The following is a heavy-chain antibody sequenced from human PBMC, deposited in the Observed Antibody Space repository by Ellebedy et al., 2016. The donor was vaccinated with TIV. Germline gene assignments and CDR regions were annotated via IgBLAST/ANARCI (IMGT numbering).Heavy chain of an antibody. V-gene: IGHV3-23*01. Sequence: GESLKISXAASGFTFSNYAMNWVRHTPGKGLEWVSIISESGSRTYYAESVKGRFTVSRDNSKNTLHLQMNSLRAEDTAIYYCAKERLPGHILISGVLSHSFDNWGQGTLVTVSS. CDR1: GFTFSNYA. CDR3: AKERLPGHILISGVLSHSFDN. CDR2: ISESGSRT. D-gene: IGHD3-3*02. J-gene: IGHJ4*02.